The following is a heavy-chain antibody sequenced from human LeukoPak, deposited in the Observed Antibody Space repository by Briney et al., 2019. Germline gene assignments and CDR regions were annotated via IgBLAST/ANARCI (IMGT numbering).Heavy chain of an antibody. CDR3: ARRAGAYSHPYDY. J-gene: IGHJ4*02. CDR2: ISGSGGST. V-gene: IGHV3-23*01. D-gene: IGHD4/OR15-4a*01. CDR1: GFTFSSYA. Sequence: GGSLRLSCAASGFTFSSYAMSWVRQAPGKGLEWVSAISGSGGSTYYADSVKGRFTISRDNSKNTLYLQMNSLRVEDTAVYYCARRAGAYSHPYDYWGQGTLVTVSS.